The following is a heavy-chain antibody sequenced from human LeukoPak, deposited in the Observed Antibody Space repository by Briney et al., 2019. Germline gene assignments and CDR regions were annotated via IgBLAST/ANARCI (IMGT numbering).Heavy chain of an antibody. D-gene: IGHD1-26*01. V-gene: IGHV3-21*01. Sequence: GGSLRLSCAASGFTFSSYSMNWVRQAPGKGLEWVSSISSSSSYIYYADSVKGRFTISRDNAKNSLYLQMNSLRAEDTAVYYCASGSLQCETTPFDYWGQGTLVTVSS. CDR3: ASGSLQCETTPFDY. CDR2: ISSSSSYI. J-gene: IGHJ4*02. CDR1: GFTFSSYS.